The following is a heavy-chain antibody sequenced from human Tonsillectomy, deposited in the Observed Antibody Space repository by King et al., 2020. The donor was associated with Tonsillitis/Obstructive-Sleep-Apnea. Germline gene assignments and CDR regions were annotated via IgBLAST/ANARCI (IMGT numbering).Heavy chain of an antibody. CDR2: IYHSGST. J-gene: IGHJ4*02. D-gene: IGHD2-15*01. Sequence: PLQESGPGLVKPSGTLSLTCAVSGGSISSSNWWSWVRQPPGKGLEWIGEIYHSGSTNYNPSLKSRVTISVDKSKNQFSLKLSSVTAADTAVYYCASFSGCSGGSCYSGGVDYWGQGTLVTVSP. CDR1: GGSISSSNW. V-gene: IGHV4-4*02. CDR3: ASFSGCSGGSCYSGGVDY.